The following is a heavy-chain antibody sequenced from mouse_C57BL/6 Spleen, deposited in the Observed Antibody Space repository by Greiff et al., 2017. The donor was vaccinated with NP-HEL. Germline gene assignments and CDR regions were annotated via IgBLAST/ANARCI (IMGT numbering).Heavy chain of an antibody. J-gene: IGHJ2*01. V-gene: IGHV1-26*01. CDR2: INPNNGGT. CDR3: ARGGSSSD. D-gene: IGHD1-1*01. Sequence: EVQLQQSGPELVKPGASVKISCKASGYTFTDYYMNWVKQSHGKSLEWIGDINPNNGGTSYNQKFKGKATLTVDKSSSTAYMELRSLTSEDSAVYYCARGGSSSDWGQGTTLTVSS. CDR1: GYTFTDYY.